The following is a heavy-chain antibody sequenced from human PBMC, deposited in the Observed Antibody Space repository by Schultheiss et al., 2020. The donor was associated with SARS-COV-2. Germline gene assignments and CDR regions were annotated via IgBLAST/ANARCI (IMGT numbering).Heavy chain of an antibody. J-gene: IGHJ6*03. CDR1: GYTLTELS. D-gene: IGHD3-16*01. Sequence: SVKVSCKVSGYTLTELSMHWVRQAPGKGLEWMGGIIPIFGTANYAQKFQGRVTITADESTSTAYMELSSLRSEDTAVYYCARVVGGAYYYMDVWGKGTTVTVSS. V-gene: IGHV1-69*13. CDR2: IIPIFGTA. CDR3: ARVVGGAYYYMDV.